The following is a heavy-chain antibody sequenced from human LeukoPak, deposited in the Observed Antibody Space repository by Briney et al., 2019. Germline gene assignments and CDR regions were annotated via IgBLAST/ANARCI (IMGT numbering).Heavy chain of an antibody. CDR1: GGSFSGYY. V-gene: IGHV4-34*01. J-gene: IGHJ4*02. Sequence: SETLSLTCAVYGGSFSGYYWSWIRQPPGKGLEWIGEINHSGSTNYNPSLKSRVTISVDTSKNQFSLKLSSVTAADTAVYYCASRGSGSYYDYWGQGTLVTVSS. CDR3: ASRGSGSYYDY. D-gene: IGHD3-10*01. CDR2: INHSGST.